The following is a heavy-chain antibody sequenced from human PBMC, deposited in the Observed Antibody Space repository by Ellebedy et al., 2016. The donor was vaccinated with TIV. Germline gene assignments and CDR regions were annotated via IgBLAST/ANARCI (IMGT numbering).Heavy chain of an antibody. CDR2: INQVGNEQ. CDR3: VSAARGSNCCEAY. J-gene: IGHJ4*02. D-gene: IGHD2-21*01. V-gene: IGHV3-7*03. CDR1: GFTFSSFW. Sequence: PGGSLRLSCGASGFTFSSFWMGWVRRAPGKGLEWVATINQVGNEQYYVDSVKGRFTISRDNAKTSRYLQMNSLRAEDTAVYACVSAARGSNCCEAYWGQGTLVTVSS.